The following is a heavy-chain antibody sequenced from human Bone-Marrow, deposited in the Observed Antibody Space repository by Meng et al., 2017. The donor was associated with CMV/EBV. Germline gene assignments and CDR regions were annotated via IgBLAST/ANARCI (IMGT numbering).Heavy chain of an antibody. CDR1: GGSSSGYY. D-gene: IGHD3-10*01. Sequence: SETLSFTCAAYGGSSSGYYWSWIRQPPGKGLEWIGEINHSGSTNYNPSLKSRVTISVDTSKNQFPLKLSSVTAADTAVYHCARGPYYGSVLSGYYYYGMDVWGQGTTVTVSS. J-gene: IGHJ6*02. CDR3: ARGPYYGSVLSGYYYYGMDV. V-gene: IGHV4-34*01. CDR2: INHSGST.